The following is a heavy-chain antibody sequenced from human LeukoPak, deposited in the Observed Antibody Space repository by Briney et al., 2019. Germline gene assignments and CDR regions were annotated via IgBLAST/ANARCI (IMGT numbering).Heavy chain of an antibody. V-gene: IGHV3-66*01. CDR1: GFTVSSNY. Sequence: SGGSLRLSCAASGFTVSSNYMSWVRQAPGKGLEWVSVSYTGGNTHYADSVKGRFTLSRDNSKNTLYLQMNSLRAEDTAVYYCAKGITMVRVIDGYWGQGTLVTVSS. J-gene: IGHJ4*02. CDR2: SYTGGNT. D-gene: IGHD3-10*01. CDR3: AKGITMVRVIDGY.